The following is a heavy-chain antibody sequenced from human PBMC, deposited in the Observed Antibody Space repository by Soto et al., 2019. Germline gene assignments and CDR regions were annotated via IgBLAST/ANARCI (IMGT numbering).Heavy chain of an antibody. CDR3: ARGPGASDYYFDY. Sequence: SETLSLTCTVSGDSVSSNSYYWSWIRQPPGKGLEFIGYIYYSGSTNYNPSLKSRVTISLDTSKNQFSLRLSSATAADTAVYYCARGPGASDYYFDYWGPGTLVTVSS. D-gene: IGHD3-10*01. CDR2: IYYSGST. V-gene: IGHV4-61*01. J-gene: IGHJ4*02. CDR1: GDSVSSNSYY.